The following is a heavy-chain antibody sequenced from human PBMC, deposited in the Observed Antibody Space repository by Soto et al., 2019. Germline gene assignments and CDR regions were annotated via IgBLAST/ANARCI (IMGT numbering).Heavy chain of an antibody. V-gene: IGHV1-69*08. J-gene: IGHJ6*02. CDR2: IIPILGIA. CDR1: GGTFSSYT. D-gene: IGHD5-18*01. Sequence: QVQLVQSGAEVKKPGSSVKVSCKASGGTFSSYTISWVRQAPGQGLEWMGRIIPILGIANYAQKFQGRVTITADKSTSTAYMELSSLRSEDTAVYYCAGDGDSYGYCMDVWGQGTTVTVSS. CDR3: AGDGDSYGYCMDV.